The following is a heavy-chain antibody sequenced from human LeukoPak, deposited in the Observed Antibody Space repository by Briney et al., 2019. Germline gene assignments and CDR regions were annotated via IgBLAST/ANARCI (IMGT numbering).Heavy chain of an antibody. V-gene: IGHV5-51*01. J-gene: IGHJ6*02. CDR2: INPGDYDT. D-gene: IGHD1/OR15-1a*01. Sequence: KSGESLKISCKGSGYSVTRYWIGWVRLKTGKGLEWMGIINPGDYDTRYSPSFQGQVTISADKSISTAYLQWSSLKASDTAMYYCARQDVASTGTTYYYAMDVWGQGTTVTVSS. CDR3: ARQDVASTGTTYYYAMDV. CDR1: GYSVTRYW.